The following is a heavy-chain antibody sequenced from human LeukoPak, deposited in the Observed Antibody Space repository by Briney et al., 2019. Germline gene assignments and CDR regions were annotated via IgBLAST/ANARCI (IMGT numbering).Heavy chain of an antibody. D-gene: IGHD4-17*01. V-gene: IGHV1-69*05. CDR3: ARTDYGDYGRPLDY. CDR2: IIPIFGTA. J-gene: IGHJ4*02. CDR1: GGTFSSYA. Sequence: SSVKVSCKASGGTFSSYAISWVRQAPGQGLEWMGRIIPIFGTANYAQKFQGRVTITTDESTSTAYMELSSLRSEDTAVYYCARTDYGDYGRPLDYWGQGTLVTVSS.